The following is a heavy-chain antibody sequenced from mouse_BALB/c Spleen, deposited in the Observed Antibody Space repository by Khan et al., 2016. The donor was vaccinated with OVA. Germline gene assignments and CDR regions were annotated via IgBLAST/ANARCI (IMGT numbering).Heavy chain of an antibody. CDR2: IDPFSGGS. D-gene: IGHD2-2*01. J-gene: IGHJ3*01. V-gene: IGHV1-31*01. Sequence: EVQLQQSGPELMKPGASVKISCKASGYSFTSYYIHWVMQRHGESLEWIGDIDPFSGGSTYNQKFKVKATLTVDKSSSTAYIHLSNLTSEDSAVYYCTRHGYVAWFTYWGQGTLVTVSA. CDR1: GYSFTSYY. CDR3: TRHGYVAWFTY.